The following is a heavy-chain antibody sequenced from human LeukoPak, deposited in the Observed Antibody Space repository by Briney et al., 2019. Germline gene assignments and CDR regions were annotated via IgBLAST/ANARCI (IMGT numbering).Heavy chain of an antibody. J-gene: IGHJ4*02. D-gene: IGHD6-13*01. CDR1: GYSFTSHG. CDR2: MNPNSGNT. V-gene: IGHV1-8*02. Sequence: ASVNVSCKASGYSFTSHGISWVRQAPGQGLEWMGWMNPNSGNTGYAQKFQGRVTMTRNTSISTAYMELSSLRSEDTAVYYCARTQAAAPRDYWGQGTLVTVSS. CDR3: ARTQAAAPRDY.